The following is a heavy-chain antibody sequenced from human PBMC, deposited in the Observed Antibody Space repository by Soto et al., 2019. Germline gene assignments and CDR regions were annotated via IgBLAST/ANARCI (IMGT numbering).Heavy chain of an antibody. CDR2: MNPNSGNT. Sequence: ASVKVSCKASGYTFTSYDINWVRQATGQGLEWMGWMNPNSGNTGYAQKVQGRVTMTRNTSISTAYMELSSLRSEDTAVYYCARYVREWENCSGGSCYYYYYYMDVWGKGTTVTVSS. D-gene: IGHD2-15*01. CDR3: ARYVREWENCSGGSCYYYYYYMDV. J-gene: IGHJ6*03. V-gene: IGHV1-8*01. CDR1: GYTFTSYD.